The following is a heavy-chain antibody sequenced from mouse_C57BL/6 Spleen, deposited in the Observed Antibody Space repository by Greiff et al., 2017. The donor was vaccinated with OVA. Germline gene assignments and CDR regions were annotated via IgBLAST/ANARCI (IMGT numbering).Heavy chain of an antibody. CDR2: ISYDGSN. CDR3: ARESLRYYAMDY. V-gene: IGHV3-6*01. Sequence: EVKLQESGPGLVKPSQSLSLTCSVTGYSITSGYYWNWIRQFPGNKLEWMGYISYDGSNNSNPSLKNRISITRDTSKNQFFLKLNSVTTKDTATYYCARESLRYYAMDYWGQGTSVTVSS. CDR1: GYSITSGYY. J-gene: IGHJ4*01. D-gene: IGHD6-5*01.